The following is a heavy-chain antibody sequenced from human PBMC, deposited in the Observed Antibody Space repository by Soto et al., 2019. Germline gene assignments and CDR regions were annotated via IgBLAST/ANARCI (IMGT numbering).Heavy chain of an antibody. Sequence: EVQLLESGGGLVQPGGSLRLSCAASGFTFSSYAMWWVRQAPGKGLECVSAISGGGETTYYADSVKGRFTISRDNSKNTQYLQINSMSAEETAVYYCAFNSGSGSYYFDYWGQGTLVTVSS. J-gene: IGHJ4*02. D-gene: IGHD3-10*01. CDR3: AFNSGSGSYYFDY. CDR1: GFTFSSYA. CDR2: ISGGGETT. V-gene: IGHV3-23*01.